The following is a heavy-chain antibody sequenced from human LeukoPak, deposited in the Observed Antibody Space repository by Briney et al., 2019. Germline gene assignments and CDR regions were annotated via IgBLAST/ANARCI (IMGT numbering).Heavy chain of an antibody. J-gene: IGHJ4*02. Sequence: GGSLKLSCAASGFTVSSNYMSWVRQAPGKGLEWVSVIYSGGSTYYADSVKGRFTISRDNSKNTLLLQMNSLRAEDTAIYYCAKGLTALVSRFDYGGQGSQVTVSS. D-gene: IGHD5-18*01. CDR1: GFTVSSNY. V-gene: IGHV3-53*01. CDR3: AKGLTALVSRFDY. CDR2: IYSGGST.